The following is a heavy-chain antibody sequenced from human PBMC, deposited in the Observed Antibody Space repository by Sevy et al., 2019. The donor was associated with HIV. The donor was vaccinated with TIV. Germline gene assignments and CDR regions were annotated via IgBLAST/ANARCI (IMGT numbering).Heavy chain of an antibody. J-gene: IGHJ1*01. D-gene: IGHD1-1*01. V-gene: IGHV3-30-3*01. CDR3: VLERLSSDVAEYFQN. CDR1: GFTFNRYS. CDR2: ISFDATNK. Sequence: GGPLRLSCAASGFTFNRYSMHWVRQAPGKGLEWVATISFDATNKHYPDSVKGRFTISRDNFQNSLFLQMDSLRPEDTAVYYCVLERLSSDVAEYFQNWGQGTLVTVSS.